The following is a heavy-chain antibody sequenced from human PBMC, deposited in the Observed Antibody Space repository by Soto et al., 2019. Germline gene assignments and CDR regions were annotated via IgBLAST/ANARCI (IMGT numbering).Heavy chain of an antibody. J-gene: IGHJ4*01. V-gene: IGHV5-10-1*01. Sequence: GESLKIACIGSGYGFTSYWISWVRQMPGKGLEWMGRIDPSDSYTNYSPSFQGHVTISADKSISTAYLQWSSLKASDTAMYYCARHVIAAAQRSGEVWGQVNPGHRLL. D-gene: IGHD6-13*01. CDR3: ARHVIAAAQRSGEV. CDR1: GYGFTSYW. CDR2: IDPSDSYT.